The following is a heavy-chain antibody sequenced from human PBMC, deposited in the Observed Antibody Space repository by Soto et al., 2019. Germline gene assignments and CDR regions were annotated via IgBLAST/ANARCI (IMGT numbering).Heavy chain of an antibody. V-gene: IGHV1-69*01. D-gene: IGHD2-15*01. J-gene: IGHJ6*02. CDR1: GGTFSSYA. CDR2: IIPIFGTA. Sequence: QVQLVQSGAEVKKPGSSVKVSCKASGGTFSSYAISWVRQAPGQGLEWMGGIIPIFGTANYAQKLQGRVTITADESTSTAYMELSSLRSEDTAVYYCARDIVVVVAATEDYYYYGMDVWGQGTTVTVSS. CDR3: ARDIVVVVAATEDYYYYGMDV.